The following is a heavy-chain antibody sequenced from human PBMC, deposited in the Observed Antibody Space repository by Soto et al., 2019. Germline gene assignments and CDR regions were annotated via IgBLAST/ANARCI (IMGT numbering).Heavy chain of an antibody. D-gene: IGHD2-15*01. J-gene: IGHJ6*02. Sequence: GGSLRLSCTASGFTFGDYAMSWVRQAPGKGLEWVGFIRSKAYGGTTEYAASVKGRFTISRDDSKSIGYLQMNSLKTEDTAVYYCTMSRRGGNNSYYYYGMDVWGQGTTVTVSS. V-gene: IGHV3-49*04. CDR3: TMSRRGGNNSYYYYGMDV. CDR1: GFTFGDYA. CDR2: IRSKAYGGTT.